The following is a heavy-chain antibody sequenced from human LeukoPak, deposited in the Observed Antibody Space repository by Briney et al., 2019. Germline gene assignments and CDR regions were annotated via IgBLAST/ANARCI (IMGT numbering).Heavy chain of an antibody. J-gene: IGHJ5*02. V-gene: IGHV1-69*05. CDR3: AILSLGELSFLGA. D-gene: IGHD3-16*02. Sequence: SVKVSCKASGGTFSSYAISWVRQAPGQGLEWMGRIIPIFGTANYAQKLQGRVTITTDESTSTAYMELSSLRSEDTAVYYCAILSLGELSFLGAWGQGTLVTVSS. CDR1: GGTFSSYA. CDR2: IIPIFGTA.